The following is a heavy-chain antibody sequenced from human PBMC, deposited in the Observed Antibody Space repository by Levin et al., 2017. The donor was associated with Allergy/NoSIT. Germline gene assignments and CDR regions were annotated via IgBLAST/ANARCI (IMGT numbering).Heavy chain of an antibody. CDR3: ARDPHYCDSDVWRQWLFDL. CDR1: GFNFNTYS. CDR2: ITSDSDTV. V-gene: IGHV3-48*02. D-gene: IGHD3-22*01. J-gene: IGHJ2*01. Sequence: GESLKISCIASGFNFNTYSMNWVRQAPGKALEWVSYITSDSDTVYYGDSVVGRFSVSRDNAKNSLYLQMSSLRDEDAAVYYCARDPHYCDSDVWRQWLFDLWGGGTRVSVSS.